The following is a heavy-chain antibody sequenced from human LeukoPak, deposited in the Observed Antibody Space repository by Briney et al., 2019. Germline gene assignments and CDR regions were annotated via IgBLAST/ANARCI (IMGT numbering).Heavy chain of an antibody. J-gene: IGHJ4*02. CDR3: ARDLGWLHYED. D-gene: IGHD5-12*01. V-gene: IGHV3-23*01. Sequence: GGSLRLSCAASGFAFSSHGMNWVRQAPGKGLEWVSGIGGTGGFITYYAESVKGRSTVSRDNSKNKLYLQMNSLRADDTAIYYCARDLGWLHYEDWGQGTLVTVSS. CDR2: IGGTGGFIT. CDR1: GFAFSSHG.